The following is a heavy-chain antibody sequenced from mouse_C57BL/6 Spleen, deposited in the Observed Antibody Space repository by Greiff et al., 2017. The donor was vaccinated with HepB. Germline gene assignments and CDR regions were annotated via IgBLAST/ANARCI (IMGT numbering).Heavy chain of an antibody. CDR2: IYPGDGDT. CDR1: GYAFSSSW. Sequence: VQRVESGPELVKPGASVKISCKASGYAFSSSWMNWVKQRPGKGLEWIGRIYPGDGDTNYNGKFKGKATLTADKSSSTAYMQLSSLTSEDSAVYFCARWDILFITTVVADYWGQGTTLTVSS. D-gene: IGHD1-1*01. V-gene: IGHV1-82*01. J-gene: IGHJ2*01. CDR3: ARWDILFITTVVADY.